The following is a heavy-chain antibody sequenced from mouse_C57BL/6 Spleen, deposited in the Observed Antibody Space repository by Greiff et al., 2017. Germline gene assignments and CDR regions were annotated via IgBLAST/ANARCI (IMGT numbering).Heavy chain of an antibody. CDR2: ISDGGSYT. V-gene: IGHV5-4*01. Sequence: EVHLVESGGGLVKPGGSLKLSCAASGFTFSSYAMSWVRQTPEKRLEWVATISDGGSYTYYPDNVKGRFTISRDNAKNNLYLQMSHLKSEDTAMYYCARRGFDYEDWFAYWGQGTLVTVSA. CDR3: ARRGFDYEDWFAY. D-gene: IGHD2-4*01. J-gene: IGHJ3*01. CDR1: GFTFSSYA.